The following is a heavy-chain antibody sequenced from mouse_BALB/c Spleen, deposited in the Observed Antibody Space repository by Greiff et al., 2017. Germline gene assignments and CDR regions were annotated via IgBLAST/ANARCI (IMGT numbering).Heavy chain of an antibody. V-gene: IGHV3-2*02. CDR3: ARWLLWGFDY. J-gene: IGHJ2*01. Sequence: EVKLVESGPGLVKPSQSLSLTCTVTGYSITSDYAWNWIRQFPGNKLEWMGYISYSGSTSYNPSLKSRISITRDTSKNQFFLQLNSVTTEDTATYYCARWLLWGFDYWGQGTTLTVSS. D-gene: IGHD2-1*01. CDR1: GYSITSDYA. CDR2: ISYSGST.